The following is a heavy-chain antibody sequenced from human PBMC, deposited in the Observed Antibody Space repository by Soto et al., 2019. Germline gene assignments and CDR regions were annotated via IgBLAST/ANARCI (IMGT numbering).Heavy chain of an antibody. CDR2: IKQDGSEK. J-gene: IGHJ6*02. V-gene: IGHV3-7*01. Sequence: GGSLRLSCAASGFTFSSYWMSWVRQAPGKGLEWVANIKQDGSEKYYVDSVKGRFTISRDNAKNSLYLQMNSLRAEDTAVYYCVGEMATMVNRIYYYYGMDVWGQGTTVTVSS. CDR1: GFTFSSYW. CDR3: VGEMATMVNRIYYYYGMDV. D-gene: IGHD5-12*01.